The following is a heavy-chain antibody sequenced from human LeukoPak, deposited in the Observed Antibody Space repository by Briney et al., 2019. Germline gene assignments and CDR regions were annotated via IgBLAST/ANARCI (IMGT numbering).Heavy chain of an antibody. J-gene: IGHJ4*02. CDR3: ARGLGYFDY. V-gene: IGHV3-30*02. CDR2: IRYDGSNK. CDR1: GFTFSSYG. D-gene: IGHD7-27*01. Sequence: GGSLRLSCAASGFTFSSYGMHWVRQAPGKGLEWVAFIRYDGSNKYYADSVKGRFTISRDNSKNTVYLQMNSLRDEDTAVYYCARGLGYFDYWGQGTLVTVSS.